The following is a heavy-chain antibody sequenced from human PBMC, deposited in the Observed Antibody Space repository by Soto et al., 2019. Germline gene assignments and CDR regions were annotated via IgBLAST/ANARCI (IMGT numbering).Heavy chain of an antibody. CDR1: GGTFSSYA. CDR3: ATRNYYYDRSYAPN. D-gene: IGHD3-22*01. CDR2: IIPIFGTA. J-gene: IGHJ4*02. Sequence: QVQLVQSGAEVKKPGSSVKVSCKASGGTFSSYAISWVRQAPGQGLEWMGGIIPIFGTANYAQKFQGRVTITADESTSTAYMELSSLRSEDTAVYYCATRNYYYDRSYAPNWGQGTLVTVSS. V-gene: IGHV1-69*01.